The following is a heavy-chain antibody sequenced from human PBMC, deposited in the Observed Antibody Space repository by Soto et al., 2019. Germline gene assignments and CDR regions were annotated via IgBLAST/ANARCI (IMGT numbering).Heavy chain of an antibody. CDR2: IYHSGST. V-gene: IGHV4-4*02. J-gene: IGHJ6*02. Sequence: LSLTCAVSGGSISSSNWWSWVRQPPGKGLEWIGEIYHSGSTNYNPSLKSRVTISVDKSKNQFSLKLSSVTAADTAVYYCAREPRMYSSGWYPNYYYGMDVWGQGTTVTSP. CDR1: GGSISSSNW. D-gene: IGHD6-19*01. CDR3: AREPRMYSSGWYPNYYYGMDV.